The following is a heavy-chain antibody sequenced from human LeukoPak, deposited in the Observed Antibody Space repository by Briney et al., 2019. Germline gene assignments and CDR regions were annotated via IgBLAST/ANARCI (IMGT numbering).Heavy chain of an antibody. CDR3: AREFGAATTTYYYGMDV. Sequence: GGSLRLSCAASGFTFSSYWMSWVRQAPGKGLEWVANIKQDGSEKYYVDSVKGRFTISRDNAKNSLYLQMNSLRAEDTAVYYCAREFGAATTTYYYGMDVWGQGTTVTVSS. J-gene: IGHJ6*02. CDR2: IKQDGSEK. D-gene: IGHD2-15*01. V-gene: IGHV3-7*01. CDR1: GFTFSSYW.